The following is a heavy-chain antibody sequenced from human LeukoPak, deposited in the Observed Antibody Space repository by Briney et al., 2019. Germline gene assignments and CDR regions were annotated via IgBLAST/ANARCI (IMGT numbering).Heavy chain of an antibody. CDR1: GFTFSSYG. V-gene: IGHV3-21*01. D-gene: IGHD6-19*01. Sequence: GGSLRLSCAASGFTFSSYGMNWVRQVPGKGLEWVSAISSSSSNIYYADSVKGRFTISRDNAKNSLYLQMNSLRAEDTAVYYCARDDPIAVAGNFDYWGQGTLVTVSS. CDR2: ISSSSSNI. CDR3: ARDDPIAVAGNFDY. J-gene: IGHJ4*02.